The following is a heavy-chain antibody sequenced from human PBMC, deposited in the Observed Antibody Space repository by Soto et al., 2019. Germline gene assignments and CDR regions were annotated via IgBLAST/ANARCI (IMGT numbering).Heavy chain of an antibody. J-gene: IGHJ6*02. CDR3: VRGRASTTFYALDV. CDR2: ISGSGAST. V-gene: IGHV3-23*01. Sequence: PGGSLRLSCVASGFTFNKYALAWVRQAPGKGLEWVSAISGSGASTYDADSVKGRFTISRDNSNNTLYLQMNSLRAEDTAVYYCVRGRASTTFYALDVWGQGTTVTVSS. CDR1: GFTFNKYA. D-gene: IGHD2-2*01.